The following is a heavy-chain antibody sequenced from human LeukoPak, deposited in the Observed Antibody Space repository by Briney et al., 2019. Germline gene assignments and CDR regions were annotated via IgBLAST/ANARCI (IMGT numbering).Heavy chain of an antibody. J-gene: IGHJ4*02. V-gene: IGHV3-9*03. D-gene: IGHD3-10*01. CDR2: ISWNSGSI. CDR1: GFTFDDYA. Sequence: GGSLRLSCAASGFTFDDYAMHWVRQAPGKGLEWVSGISWNSGSIGYADSVKGRFTISRDNAKNSLYLQMNSLRAEDMALYYCAKDGTPYGSGSYYNYFDYWGQGTLVTVSP. CDR3: AKDGTPYGSGSYYNYFDY.